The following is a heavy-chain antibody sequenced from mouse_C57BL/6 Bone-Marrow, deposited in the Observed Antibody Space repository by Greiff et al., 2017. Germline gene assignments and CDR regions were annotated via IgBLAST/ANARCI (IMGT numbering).Heavy chain of an antibody. CDR3: ARWAYGNYPYYYAMDY. J-gene: IGHJ4*01. CDR1: GYTFTDYY. CDR2: INPYNGGT. D-gene: IGHD2-1*01. Sequence: EVQLQQSGPVLVKPGASVKMSCKASGYTFTDYYMNWVKQSHGKSLEWIGVINPYNGGTSYNQKFKGKATLTVDKSSSTAYMELNSLTSEDSAVYYCARWAYGNYPYYYAMDYWGQGTSVTVSS. V-gene: IGHV1-19*01.